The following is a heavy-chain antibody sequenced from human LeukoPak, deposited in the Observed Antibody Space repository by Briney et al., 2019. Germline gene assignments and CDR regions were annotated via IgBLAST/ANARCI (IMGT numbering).Heavy chain of an antibody. J-gene: IGHJ4*02. Sequence: ASVKVSCKASGYTFTSYAMHWVRQAPGQRLEWMGWINAGNGNTKYSQEFQGRVTITRDTSASTAYMELSSLRSGDTAVYYCARDRNGDHIFDYWGQGTLVTVSS. D-gene: IGHD4-17*01. CDR2: INAGNGNT. V-gene: IGHV1-3*03. CDR3: ARDRNGDHIFDY. CDR1: GYTFTSYA.